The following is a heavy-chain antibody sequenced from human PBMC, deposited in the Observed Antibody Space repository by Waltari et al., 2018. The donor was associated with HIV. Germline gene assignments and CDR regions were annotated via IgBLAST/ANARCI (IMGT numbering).Heavy chain of an antibody. CDR1: GVTFTNTY. Sequence: DVKLAESGGGLVRPGGSLRLSCAASGVTFTNTYMTWVRQTPGKGLEWVGRIKDKTDGGTIDYAAPVKGRFTISIDDSKTTLYLQMNSLKLEDTAVYYCTTGLVGRVGYNSLFDYWGQGTLVTVSS. V-gene: IGHV3-15*01. J-gene: IGHJ4*02. CDR2: IKDKTDGGTI. CDR3: TTGLVGRVGYNSLFDY. D-gene: IGHD5-18*01.